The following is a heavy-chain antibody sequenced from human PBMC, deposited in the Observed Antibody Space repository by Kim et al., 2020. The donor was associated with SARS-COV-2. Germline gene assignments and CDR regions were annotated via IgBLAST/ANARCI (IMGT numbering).Heavy chain of an antibody. Sequence: GGSLRLSCAASGFTFSSYGMNWVRQAPGKGLEWVAVIRDDGSSKYYADSVKGRFTISRDNSKNTLYLQMNSLRAEDTAVYYCSREGWCSSTFCVIALYM. CDR1: GFTFSSYG. CDR2: IRDDGSSK. D-gene: IGHD2-2*01. J-gene: IGHJ6*03. V-gene: IGHV3-33*01. CDR3: SREGWCSSTFCVIALYM.